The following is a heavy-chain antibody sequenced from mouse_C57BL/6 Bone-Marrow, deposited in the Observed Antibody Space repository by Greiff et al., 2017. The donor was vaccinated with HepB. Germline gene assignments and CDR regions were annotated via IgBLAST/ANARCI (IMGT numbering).Heavy chain of an antibody. CDR1: GYTFTDYY. D-gene: IGHD2-2*01. CDR2: INPYNGGT. V-gene: IGHV1-19*01. Sequence: VQLQQSGPVLVKPGASVKMSCKASGYTFTDYYMHWVKQSYGKSLEWIGVINPYNGGTSYNQKFKGKATLTVDKSSSTAYMELNSLTSEDSAVYYCALYGYDGFDYWGQGTTLTVSS. CDR3: ALYGYDGFDY. J-gene: IGHJ2*01.